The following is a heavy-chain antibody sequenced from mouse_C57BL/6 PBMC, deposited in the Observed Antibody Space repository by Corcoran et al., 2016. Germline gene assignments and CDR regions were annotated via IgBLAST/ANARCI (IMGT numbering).Heavy chain of an antibody. CDR1: GYTFTDYY. V-gene: IGHV1-76*01. J-gene: IGHJ1*03. Sequence: QVQLKQSGAELVRPGASVKLSCKASGYTFTDYYINWVKQRPGQGLEWIARIYPGSGNTYYNEKFKGKATLTAEKSSSTAYMQLSSLTSEDSAVYFCAGWLHWYFDVWGTGTTVTVSS. CDR2: IYPGSGNT. CDR3: AGWLHWYFDV. D-gene: IGHD2-2*01.